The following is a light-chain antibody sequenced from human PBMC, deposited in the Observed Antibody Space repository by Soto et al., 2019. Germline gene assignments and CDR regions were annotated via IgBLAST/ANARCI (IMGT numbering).Light chain of an antibody. CDR2: GAS. CDR1: QSVSSN. V-gene: IGKV3-15*01. CDR3: LQYNNWPPLT. J-gene: IGKJ1*01. Sequence: SVSPGERATLSCRASQSVSSNLAWYQQKPGQAPRLLIYGASTRATGIPARFSGSGSGTEFTLTISSLQSEDFAVYYCLQYNNWPPLTFGQGTKVEIK.